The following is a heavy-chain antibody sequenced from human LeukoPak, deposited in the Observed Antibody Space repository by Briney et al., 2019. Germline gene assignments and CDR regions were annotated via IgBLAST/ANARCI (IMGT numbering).Heavy chain of an antibody. D-gene: IGHD6-13*01. CDR1: GGSFSDYY. Sequence: SETLSLTCAVYGGSFSDYYWSWIRQPPGKGLEWIAEINHSGTTNFYPSLRSRVTISVDTSKNQFSLKLSSVTAADTAVYYCARDWYSSSWYVAPHIDYWGQGTLVTVSS. CDR2: INHSGTT. CDR3: ARDWYSSSWYVAPHIDY. J-gene: IGHJ4*02. V-gene: IGHV4-34*01.